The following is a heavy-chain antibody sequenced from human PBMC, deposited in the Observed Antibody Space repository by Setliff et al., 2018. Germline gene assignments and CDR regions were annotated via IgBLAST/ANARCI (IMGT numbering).Heavy chain of an antibody. CDR3: ARRGVLIIPDAFDV. CDR2: INHSGRT. J-gene: IGHJ3*01. CDR1: GGPFSAYY. V-gene: IGHV4-34*01. Sequence: PSETLSLTCAVYGGPFSAYYWSWIRQPPGEGLEWIGEINHSGRTKYNPSLRSRLTVLVDTSKNQVSLEVKSVTAADTAVYYCARRGVLIIPDAFDVWGQGTVVTVSS. D-gene: IGHD3-3*01.